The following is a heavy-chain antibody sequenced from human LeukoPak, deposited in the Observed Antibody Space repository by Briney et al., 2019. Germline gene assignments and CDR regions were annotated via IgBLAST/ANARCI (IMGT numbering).Heavy chain of an antibody. CDR1: GFTFSRYS. D-gene: IGHD6-13*01. CDR3: ATKLTADSYEASDI. J-gene: IGHJ3*02. V-gene: IGHV3-21*01. Sequence: PGGSLTLSCVASGFTFSRYSINWVRQPPGKGLEWVSSISSTSAHIYYADPVNGRFTISRDNAKNSLYLDMNSLRVDDAALYYCATKLTADSYEASDIWGQGTLVTVSS. CDR2: ISSTSAHI.